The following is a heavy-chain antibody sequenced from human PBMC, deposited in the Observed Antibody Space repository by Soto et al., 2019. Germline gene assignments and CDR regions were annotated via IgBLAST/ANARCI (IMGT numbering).Heavy chain of an antibody. CDR2: ISSSSSYT. CDR3: ARQGAAAGRATPY. D-gene: IGHD6-13*01. CDR1: GFTFSDYY. J-gene: IGHJ4*02. V-gene: IGHV3-11*03. Sequence: PGGSLRLSCAASGFTFSDYYMSWIRQAPGKGLEWVSYISSSSSYTNYADSVKGRFTISRDNAKNSLYLQMNSLRAEDTAVYYCARQGAAAGRATPYWGQGTLVTVSS.